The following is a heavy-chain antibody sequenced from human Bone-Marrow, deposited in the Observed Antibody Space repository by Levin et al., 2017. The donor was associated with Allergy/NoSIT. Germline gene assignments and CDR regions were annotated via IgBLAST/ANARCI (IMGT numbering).Heavy chain of an antibody. Sequence: GESLKISCAASGFTFSNYWMHWVRQAPGKGLVWVSRVNNAGSDTNYADSVKGRFTISRDNAKNTLSLEMNSLGAEDTAVYYCARSDCSTNSCYFFDHWGQGTVVTVSS. D-gene: IGHD2-2*01. V-gene: IGHV3-74*01. CDR2: VNNAGSDT. CDR1: GFTFSNYW. CDR3: ARSDCSTNSCYFFDH. J-gene: IGHJ4*02.